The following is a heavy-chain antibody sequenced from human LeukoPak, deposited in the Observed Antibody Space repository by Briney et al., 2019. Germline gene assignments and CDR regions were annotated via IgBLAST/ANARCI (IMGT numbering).Heavy chain of an antibody. D-gene: IGHD1-20*01. Sequence: ASVKVSCKASGYTFTGYYMHWVRQAPGQGLEWMGRINPNSGGTNYAQKFQGRVTMTGDTSISTAYMELSRLRSDDTAVYYCASSPIITGTTDWFDPWGQGTLVTVSS. CDR3: ASSPIITGTTDWFDP. CDR2: INPNSGGT. J-gene: IGHJ5*02. V-gene: IGHV1-2*06. CDR1: GYTFTGYY.